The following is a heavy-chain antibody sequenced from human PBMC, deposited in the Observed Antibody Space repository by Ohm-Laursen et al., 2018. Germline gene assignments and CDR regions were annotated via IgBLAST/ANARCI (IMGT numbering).Heavy chain of an antibody. CDR2: ISPTSGGT. CDR1: GYTFNDYN. V-gene: IGHV1-2*02. D-gene: IGHD1-7*01. Sequence: ASVKVSCKASGYTFNDYNLHWVRQAPGQGLEWMGWISPTSGGTNFAQKFQVRVTLTRDTSVTTAYMELSNLRSDDTAVYYCARGNNWNLGSYYYGMDVWGQGTTVTVSS. J-gene: IGHJ6*02. CDR3: ARGNNWNLGSYYYGMDV.